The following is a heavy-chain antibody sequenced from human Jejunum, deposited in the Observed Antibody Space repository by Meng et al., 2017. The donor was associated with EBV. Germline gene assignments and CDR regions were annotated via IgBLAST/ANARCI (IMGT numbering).Heavy chain of an antibody. CDR1: GFTFSNAW. V-gene: IGHV3-15*01. J-gene: IGHJ5*02. CDR2: IKSKTQGGTT. Sequence: VSLVESGDVVVKPGGSLRLCCAGSGFTFSNAWMSGVRQSPGKGLEWIARIKSKTQGGTTDYAASVKCRFTVSREDSENTVYLQMNSLTTEDTAMYYCVSAWVDPWGQGTLVTVSS. CDR3: VSAWVDP.